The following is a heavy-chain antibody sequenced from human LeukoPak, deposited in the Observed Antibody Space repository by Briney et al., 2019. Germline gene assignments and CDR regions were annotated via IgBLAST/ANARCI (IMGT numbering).Heavy chain of an antibody. Sequence: GGSLRLSCAASGFTISGYDMGWVRQAPGKGLEWVSTISRSGGDTYYADSVRGRFTISRDNSKNMLYLQMNSLRAEDTAVYFCAKERTGYTDYDYDGLLDYWGQGTLVTVSS. D-gene: IGHD5-12*01. CDR3: AKERTGYTDYDYDGLLDY. V-gene: IGHV3-23*01. J-gene: IGHJ4*02. CDR1: GFTISGYD. CDR2: ISRSGGDT.